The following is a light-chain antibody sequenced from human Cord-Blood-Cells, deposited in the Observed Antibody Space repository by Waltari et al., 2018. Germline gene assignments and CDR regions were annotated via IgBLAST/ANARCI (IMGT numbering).Light chain of an antibody. CDR1: SSDVGSYNL. V-gene: IGLV2-23*01. CDR2: EGS. J-gene: IGLJ3*02. CDR3: CSYSGSSTLV. Sequence: QSALTQPASVSGSPGQSITISCTGTSSDVGSYNLVSWYQQHPGKAPKLMIYEGSKLPSGVPNRFSGSKSGITGSLTMSGGQAEDEADYYCCSYSGSSTLVFGGGTKLTVL.